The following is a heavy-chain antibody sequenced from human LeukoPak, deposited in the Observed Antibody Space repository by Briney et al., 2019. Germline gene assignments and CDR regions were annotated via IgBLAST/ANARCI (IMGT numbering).Heavy chain of an antibody. D-gene: IGHD3-22*01. CDR1: GYSFNSYS. CDR3: ARRYYDSSGYSRHFDY. V-gene: IGHV5-51*01. J-gene: IGHJ4*02. CDR2: IYPGDSDT. Sequence: GESLEISCEGSGYSFNSYSIGWVRQMPGKGLEWMGLIYPGDSDTRYSPSFQGQVTISADKSISTAYLQWSSLKTSDTAMYYCARRYYDSSGYSRHFDYWGQGTLVTVSS.